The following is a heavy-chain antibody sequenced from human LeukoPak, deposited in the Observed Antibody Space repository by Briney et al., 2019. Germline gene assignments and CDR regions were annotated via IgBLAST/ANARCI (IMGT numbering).Heavy chain of an antibody. Sequence: GGSLRLSCAASGFTVSSNYMSWVRQAPGKGLEWVSVIYSGGSTYYADSVKGRFTISRDNSKNTLYLQMNSLRAEDTAVYYCAKDGDYGSGSYTPFDYWGQGTLVTVSS. V-gene: IGHV3-53*01. CDR1: GFTVSSNY. D-gene: IGHD3-10*01. J-gene: IGHJ4*02. CDR3: AKDGDYGSGSYTPFDY. CDR2: IYSGGST.